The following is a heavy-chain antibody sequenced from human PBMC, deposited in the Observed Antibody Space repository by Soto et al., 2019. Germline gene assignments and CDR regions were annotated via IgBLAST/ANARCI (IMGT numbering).Heavy chain of an antibody. Sequence: GGSLRLSCAASGFTFSSYGMHWVRQAPGKGLEWVAVISYDGSNKYYADSVKGRFTISRDNSKNTLYLQMNSLRAEDTAVYYCAKDLGWREYYYDSSGFDYWGQGTLVTVSS. D-gene: IGHD3-22*01. J-gene: IGHJ4*02. V-gene: IGHV3-30*18. CDR2: ISYDGSNK. CDR1: GFTFSSYG. CDR3: AKDLGWREYYYDSSGFDY.